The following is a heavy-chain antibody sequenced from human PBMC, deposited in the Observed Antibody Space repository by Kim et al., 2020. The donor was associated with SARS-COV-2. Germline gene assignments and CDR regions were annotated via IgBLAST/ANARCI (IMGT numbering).Heavy chain of an antibody. D-gene: IGHD2-21*01. V-gene: IGHV3-23*01. J-gene: IGHJ4*02. CDR3: AKDIFPSDQLVNLFDY. CDR2: TSGGGGLT. CDR1: GFTFNNHG. Sequence: GGSLRLSCSASGFTFNNHGMAWVRQAPGKGLEWVSSTSGGGGLTFYADSVKGRFTISRDSSENTLYLQMNNLRADDTAVYYCAKDIFPSDQLVNLFDYWGQGTLVTVSS.